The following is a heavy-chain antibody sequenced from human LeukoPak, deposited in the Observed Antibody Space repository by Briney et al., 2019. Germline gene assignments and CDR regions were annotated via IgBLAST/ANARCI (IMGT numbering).Heavy chain of an antibody. D-gene: IGHD5-12*01. Sequence: GASVKVSCKASGSTFSNYVITWVRQAPGQGLEWMGWINPYNDITNYAQKFQGRVTMTTDTSTSTAYMELRSLRSDDTAVYYCARGAIGYESHFDYWGQGTLVTVSS. CDR1: GSTFSNYV. J-gene: IGHJ4*02. V-gene: IGHV1-18*01. CDR3: ARGAIGYESHFDY. CDR2: INPYNDIT.